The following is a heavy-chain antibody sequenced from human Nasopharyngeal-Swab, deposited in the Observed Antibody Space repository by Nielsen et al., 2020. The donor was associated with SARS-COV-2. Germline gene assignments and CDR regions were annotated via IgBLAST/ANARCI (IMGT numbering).Heavy chain of an antibody. CDR3: AKVLGDSSRYSQYYYYYMDV. CDR1: GFTFSSYA. Sequence: GESLKISCAASGFTFSSYAMSWVRQAPGKGLEWVSSVTDAGSTTFYAKSVKGRFTISRDNSKNTLYLHLNSLRAEDTAVYYCAKVLGDSSRYSQYYYYYMDVWGEGATITVSS. J-gene: IGHJ6*03. CDR2: VTDAGSTT. D-gene: IGHD6-13*01. V-gene: IGHV3-23*01.